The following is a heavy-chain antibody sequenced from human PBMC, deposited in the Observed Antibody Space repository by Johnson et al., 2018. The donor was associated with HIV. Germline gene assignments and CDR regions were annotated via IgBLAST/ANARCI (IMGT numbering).Heavy chain of an antibody. Sequence: QMQLVESGGGLVQPGGSLRLSYAASGFTVSGNYMSWVRQAPGKGLEWVSYISRGGSSASVIYYADSVKGRFTISRENAKNSVYLQMNSLRSDDTAVYYCASDYGDYDHAFDIWGRGTVVTVSS. CDR1: GFTVSGNY. D-gene: IGHD4-17*01. CDR2: ISRGGSSASVI. J-gene: IGHJ3*02. CDR3: ASDYGDYDHAFDI. V-gene: IGHV3-11*04.